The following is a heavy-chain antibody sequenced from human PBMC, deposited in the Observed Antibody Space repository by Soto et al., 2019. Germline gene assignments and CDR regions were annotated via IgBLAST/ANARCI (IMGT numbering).Heavy chain of an antibody. CDR2: TYYRSKWYN. D-gene: IGHD6-6*01. V-gene: IGHV6-1*01. J-gene: IGHJ6*03. CDR3: ARVRWGSSIEDYHYYMDV. CDR1: GDSVSRNSAA. Sequence: SHTLTLTCAISGDSVSRNSAAWNWIKQSPSRGLEWLGRTYYRSKWYNDYAVSVKSRITINPDTSKNQFSLQLNSVTPEDTAVYYCARVRWGSSIEDYHYYMDVWGKGTTVTVSS.